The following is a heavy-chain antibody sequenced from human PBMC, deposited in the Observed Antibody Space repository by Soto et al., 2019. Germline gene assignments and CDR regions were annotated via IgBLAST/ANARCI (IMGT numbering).Heavy chain of an antibody. V-gene: IGHV3-53*01. D-gene: IGHD4-4*01. CDR1: GFTVSTKY. J-gene: IGHJ4*02. CDR3: ARGPHYTNLDY. Sequence: EVQLVESGGGLVQPGGSLRLSCAAFGFTVSTKYMSWVRQAPGKGLEWVSVIYSGGSTYYADSVKGRCTMSRDSSRNTLFLQMDSLRTEDTAVYYCARGPHYTNLDYWGQGTLVTVSS. CDR2: IYSGGST.